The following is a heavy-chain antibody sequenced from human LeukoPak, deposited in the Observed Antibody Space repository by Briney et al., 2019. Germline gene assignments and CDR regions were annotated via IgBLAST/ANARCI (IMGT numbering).Heavy chain of an antibody. D-gene: IGHD2-21*02. V-gene: IGHV4-61*02. CDR3: ARETYCAADCYSGFDF. CDR1: GGSISSGSYY. Sequence: SETLSLTCTVSGGSISSGSYYWSWIRQPAGKGLEWIGRIYTSGSTNYNPSLKSRVTISVDTSKNQFSLKLSSVTAADTAVYYCARETYCAADCYSGFDFWGQGTLVTVSS. CDR2: IYTSGST. J-gene: IGHJ4*02.